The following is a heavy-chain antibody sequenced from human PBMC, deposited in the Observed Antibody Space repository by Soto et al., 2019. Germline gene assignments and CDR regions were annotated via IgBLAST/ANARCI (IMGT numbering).Heavy chain of an antibody. J-gene: IGHJ6*03. CDR3: ARVRVGKDRRSSYYYYYYMDV. V-gene: IGHV4-34*01. Sequence: SETLSLTCAVYGGSFSGYYWSWIRQPPGKGLEWIGEINHSGSTNYNPSLKSRVTISVDTSKNQFSLKLSSVTAADTAVYYCARVRVGKDRRSSYYYYYYMDVWGKGTTVTVSS. CDR1: GGSFSGYY. D-gene: IGHD3-10*01. CDR2: INHSGST.